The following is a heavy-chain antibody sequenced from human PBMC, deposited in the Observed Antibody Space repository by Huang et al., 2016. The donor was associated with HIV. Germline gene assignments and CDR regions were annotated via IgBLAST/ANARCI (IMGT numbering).Heavy chain of an antibody. CDR3: ATEGLWGEGNTLDY. V-gene: IGHV1-24*01. J-gene: IGHJ4*02. CDR1: GDTLTESS. Sequence: QVQLTQSGAEVKKPGASVKVSCKISGDTLTESSMPGVRQAPGKGLEWMGRFNPEEGERVYAQRCQGRVTMTEDTTTDTAYLELSSLRSEDTAVYYCATEGLWGEGNTLDYWGQGTLVTVSS. D-gene: IGHD3-10*01. CDR2: FNPEEGER.